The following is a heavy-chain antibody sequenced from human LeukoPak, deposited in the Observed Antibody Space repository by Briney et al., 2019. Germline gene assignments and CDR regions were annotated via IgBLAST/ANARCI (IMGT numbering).Heavy chain of an antibody. Sequence: GGSLRLSCVASGFTFSSFGMHWVRQAPGKGLEWVSIIWYDGSNKYYADSVKGRFTISRDNSKNTLYLQMNSLRAEDTAVYYCAKDQDGYDFWSGYYTGMGNFDYWGQGTLVTVSS. CDR1: GFTFSSFG. D-gene: IGHD3-3*01. J-gene: IGHJ4*02. V-gene: IGHV3-30*02. CDR3: AKDQDGYDFWSGYYTGMGNFDY. CDR2: IWYDGSNK.